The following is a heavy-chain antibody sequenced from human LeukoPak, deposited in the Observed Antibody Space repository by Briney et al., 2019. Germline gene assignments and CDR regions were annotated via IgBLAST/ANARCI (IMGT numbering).Heavy chain of an antibody. Sequence: SQTLSLTCAISVDSVYSNSAAWNWIRQSPSRGLEWLGRTYYRSKWYTYYAASVKSRIAINRDTSKNQFSLQLNSVTPEDTAVYYCARSTGPIDYWGQGTLVTVSS. CDR2: TYYRSKWYT. V-gene: IGHV6-1*01. CDR3: ARSTGPIDY. CDR1: VDSVYSNSAA. D-gene: IGHD1-1*01. J-gene: IGHJ4*02.